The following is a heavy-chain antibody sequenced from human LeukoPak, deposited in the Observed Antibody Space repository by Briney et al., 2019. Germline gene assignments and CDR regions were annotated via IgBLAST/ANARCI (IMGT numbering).Heavy chain of an antibody. J-gene: IGHJ4*02. CDR1: GFTLSSYA. V-gene: IGHV3-23*01. D-gene: IGHD2-15*01. Sequence: GGSLRLSCAASGFTLSSYAMSWVRPAPGKGLEWVSAISGSGGSTYYADSVKGRFTISRDNSKKTLYLQMNSLRAEDTAVYYCASPVVVVATREVDYWGQGTLVTVSS. CDR3: ASPVVVVATREVDY. CDR2: ISGSGGST.